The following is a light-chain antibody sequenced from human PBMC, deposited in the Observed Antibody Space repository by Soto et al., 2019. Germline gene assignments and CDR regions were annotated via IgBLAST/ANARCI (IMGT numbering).Light chain of an antibody. CDR3: SSYSGSSNLV. Sequence: QSALTQPPSASGSPGQSVAISCTGTSSDVGGYNYVSWYQHHPGKAPKLMIYEVSRRPSGVSDRFSGSKSGNTASLTVSGLQAEDDADYYCSSYSGSSNLVFGGGTKLTVL. V-gene: IGLV2-8*01. CDR1: SSDVGGYNY. J-gene: IGLJ3*02. CDR2: EVS.